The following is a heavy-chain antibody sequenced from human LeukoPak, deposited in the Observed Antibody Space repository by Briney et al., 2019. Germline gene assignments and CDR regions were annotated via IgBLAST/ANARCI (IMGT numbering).Heavy chain of an antibody. D-gene: IGHD3-22*01. CDR2: IWYDEITK. J-gene: IGHJ4*02. CDR3: AKDSSDYYFDY. V-gene: IGHV3-30*02. CDR1: GFTFRSYG. Sequence: GGSLRLSCVASGFTFRSYGVHWVRQAPGKGLEWLAFIWYDEITKNYADSVKGRFTISRDNSKNTLYVQMNSLRPDDTAVYYCAKDSSDYYFDYWGQGTLVTVSS.